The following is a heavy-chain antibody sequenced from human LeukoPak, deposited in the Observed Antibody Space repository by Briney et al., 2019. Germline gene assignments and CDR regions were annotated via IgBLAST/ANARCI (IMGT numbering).Heavy chain of an antibody. CDR3: ARQGTWMGSSWSQFDY. CDR1: GGSISSYY. V-gene: IGHV4-4*07. D-gene: IGHD6-13*01. Sequence: SETLSLTCTVSGGSISSYYWSWIRQPAGKGLEWIGRIYTSGSTNYNPSLKSRVTMSVDTSKNQFSLKLSSVTAADTAAYYCARQGTWMGSSWSQFDYWGQGTLVTVSS. J-gene: IGHJ4*02. CDR2: IYTSGST.